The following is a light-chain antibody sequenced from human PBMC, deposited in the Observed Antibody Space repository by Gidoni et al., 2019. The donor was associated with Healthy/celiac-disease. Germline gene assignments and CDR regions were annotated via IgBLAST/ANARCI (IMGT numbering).Light chain of an antibody. CDR3: QQYDNLLLLT. CDR2: DAS. CDR1: QDISNY. J-gene: IGKJ4*01. V-gene: IGKV1-33*01. Sequence: DTQMTQSPSSLSASVGDRVTITCQASQDISNYLNWYQQKPGKAPKLLIYDASNLETGVPSRFSGSGSGTDFTFTISSLQPEDIATYDCQQYDNLLLLTFGGGTKVEIK.